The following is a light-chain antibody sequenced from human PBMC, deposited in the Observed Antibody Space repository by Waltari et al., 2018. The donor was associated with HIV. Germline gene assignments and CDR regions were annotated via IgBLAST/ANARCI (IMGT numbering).Light chain of an antibody. CDR3: RQHNSYPLT. CDR2: KAS. Sequence: DIQMTQYPSTLSASVGDRVTIPCRASQSMSSWLAWYQQKPGKAPKLLIYKASSLESGVPSRFSGSGSGTEFTLTISSLQPDDFATYYCRQHNSYPLTFGGGTKVEIK. J-gene: IGKJ4*01. CDR1: QSMSSW. V-gene: IGKV1-5*03.